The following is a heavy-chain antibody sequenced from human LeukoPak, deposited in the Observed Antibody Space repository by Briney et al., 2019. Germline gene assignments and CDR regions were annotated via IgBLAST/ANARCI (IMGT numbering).Heavy chain of an antibody. CDR2: MNPNSGNT. CDR3: ARDIRVQYYYDSSGYPYFDY. V-gene: IGHV1-8*01. J-gene: IGHJ4*02. CDR1: GYTFASYD. Sequence: GASVKVSCKASGYTFASYDINWVRQATGQGLEWMGWMNPNSGNTGYAQKFQGRVTMTRNTSISTAYMELRSLRSDDTAVYYCARDIRVQYYYDSSGYPYFDYWGQGTLVTVSS. D-gene: IGHD3-22*01.